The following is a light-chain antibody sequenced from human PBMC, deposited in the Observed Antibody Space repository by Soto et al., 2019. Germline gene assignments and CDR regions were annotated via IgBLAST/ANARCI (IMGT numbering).Light chain of an antibody. Sequence: THSPAALSGSRWGVGTLSSRASQSVDSNLAWYQQKPGQAPRLLIYGASSRATGIPDRFSGSGSGTDFTLTISRLEPEDFAVYYCQQYGSSPWTFGQGTKVDI. J-gene: IGKJ1*01. CDR1: QSVDSN. V-gene: IGKV3-20*01. CDR3: QQYGSSPWT. CDR2: GAS.